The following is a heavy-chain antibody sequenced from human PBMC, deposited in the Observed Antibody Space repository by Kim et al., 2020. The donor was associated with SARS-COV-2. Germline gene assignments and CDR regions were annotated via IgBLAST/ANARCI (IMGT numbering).Heavy chain of an antibody. J-gene: IGHJ6*02. Sequence: SETLSLTCTVSGGSISSYYWSWIRQPPGKGLEWIGYIYYSGSTNYNPSLKSRVTISVDTSKNQFSLKLSSVTAADTAVYYCAREGGRSYGMDVWGQGTTV. CDR3: AREGGRSYGMDV. CDR2: IYYSGST. CDR1: GGSISSYY. D-gene: IGHD1-26*01. V-gene: IGHV4-59*13.